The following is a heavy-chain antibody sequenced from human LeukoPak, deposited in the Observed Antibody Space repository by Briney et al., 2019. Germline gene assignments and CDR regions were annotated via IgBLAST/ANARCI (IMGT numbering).Heavy chain of an antibody. CDR1: GGSISSSSYY. CDR3: ARRYYYDSSGLDY. CDR2: IYYSGST. J-gene: IGHJ4*02. D-gene: IGHD3-22*01. Sequence: KPSETLSLTCTVSGGSISSSSYYWGSIRQPPGKGREWIGSIYYSGSTYYNPSLKSRVTISVDTSKNQFSRKLSSVTAADTAVYYCARRYYYDSSGLDYWGQGTLVTVSS. V-gene: IGHV4-39*01.